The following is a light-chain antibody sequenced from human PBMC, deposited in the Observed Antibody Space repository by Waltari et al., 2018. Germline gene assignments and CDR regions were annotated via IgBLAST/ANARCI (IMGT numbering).Light chain of an antibody. CDR2: SAF. Sequence: DIQMTQSPSSLSASVGDRVTITCRASQNIGSYLIWYQQKPGKAPNLIIYSAFSLQSGVPSRFIGSGSATDFTLTINSLQPDDFATYYCQQSSSYPPTFGQGTQV. CDR1: QNIGSY. CDR3: QQSSSYPPT. J-gene: IGKJ1*01. V-gene: IGKV1-39*01.